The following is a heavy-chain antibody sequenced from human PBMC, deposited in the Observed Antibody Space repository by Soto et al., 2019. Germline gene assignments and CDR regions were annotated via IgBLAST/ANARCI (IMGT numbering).Heavy chain of an antibody. CDR2: ISWNSGNK. CDR1: GFTFDDYA. V-gene: IGHV3-9*01. Sequence: EVQLVESGGDLVQPGRSLRLSCAASGFTFDDYAMHWVRQAPGKGLEWVSGISWNSGNKGYADSVKGRFTISRDNAKNFPYLEMNSLRAEDTALYYCAKEAGLVRFFDWLSNGLDVWGQGTAVTVS. D-gene: IGHD3-9*01. J-gene: IGHJ6*02. CDR3: AKEAGLVRFFDWLSNGLDV.